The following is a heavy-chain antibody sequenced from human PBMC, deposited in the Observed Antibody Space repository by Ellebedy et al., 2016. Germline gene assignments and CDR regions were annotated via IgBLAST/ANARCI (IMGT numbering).Heavy chain of an antibody. D-gene: IGHD1-26*01. CDR3: ARDLSGSYHVGVY. Sequence: ASVKVSXXASGYTFTSYYMHWVRQAPGQGLEWMRIINPSGGSTSYAQKFQGRVTMTRDTSTSTVYMELRSLRSDDTAVYYCARDLSGSYHVGVYWGQGTLVTVSS. CDR2: INPSGGST. V-gene: IGHV1-46*01. J-gene: IGHJ4*02. CDR1: GYTFTSYY.